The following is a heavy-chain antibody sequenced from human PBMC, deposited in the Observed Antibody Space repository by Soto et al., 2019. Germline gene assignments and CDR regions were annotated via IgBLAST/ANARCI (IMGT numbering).Heavy chain of an antibody. CDR1: GGSFSGYY. V-gene: IGHV4-34*01. J-gene: IGHJ5*02. D-gene: IGHD3-3*01. Sequence: SETLSLTCAVYGGSFSGYYWSWIRQPPGKGLEWIGEINHSGSTNYNPSLKSRVTISVDTSKNQFSLKLSSVTAADTAVYYCARGPGYDFWSGYYTFGWFDPWGQGTLVTVSS. CDR2: INHSGST. CDR3: ARGPGYDFWSGYYTFGWFDP.